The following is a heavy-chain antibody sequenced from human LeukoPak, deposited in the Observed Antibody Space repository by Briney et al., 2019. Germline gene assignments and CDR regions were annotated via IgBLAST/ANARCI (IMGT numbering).Heavy chain of an antibody. CDR1: GFTFSSYA. D-gene: IGHD2-15*01. CDR2: ISYDGSNK. V-gene: IGHV3-30*04. Sequence: GGSLRLSCAASGFTFSSYAMHWVRQAPGKGLEWVAVISYDGSNKYYADSVKGRFTISRDKSKNTLCLQMNSLRAEDTAMHFCARDRAYCSGGNCYSLYYYLSGMDVWGQGTTVTVSS. CDR3: ARDRAYCSGGNCYSLYYYLSGMDV. J-gene: IGHJ6*02.